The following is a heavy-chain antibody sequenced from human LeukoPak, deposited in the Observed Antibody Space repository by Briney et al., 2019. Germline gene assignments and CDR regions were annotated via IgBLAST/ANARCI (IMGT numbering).Heavy chain of an antibody. CDR3: AKGVIALDYYDSSGYYY. J-gene: IGHJ4*02. Sequence: TGGSLRLSCAASGFTFDDYAMHWVRQAPGKGLEWVSGISWNSGSIGYADSVKGRFTISRDNAKNSLYLQMNSLRAEDTALYYCAKGVIALDYYDSSGYYYWGQGTLVTVSS. D-gene: IGHD3-22*01. V-gene: IGHV3-9*01. CDR1: GFTFDDYA. CDR2: ISWNSGSI.